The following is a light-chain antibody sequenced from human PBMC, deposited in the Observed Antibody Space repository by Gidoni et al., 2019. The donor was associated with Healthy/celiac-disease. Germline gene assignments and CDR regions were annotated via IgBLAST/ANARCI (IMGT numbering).Light chain of an antibody. V-gene: IGLV3-1*01. Sequence: SYELTQQPSVSVSPGQTASITCSGDKLGDKYACWYQQQPGQSPVLVIYQDSKRPSGIPERFSGSNSGNTATLTISGTQAMDEADYYCQAWDSRLVFGGGTKLTVL. CDR2: QDS. J-gene: IGLJ2*01. CDR3: QAWDSRLV. CDR1: KLGDKY.